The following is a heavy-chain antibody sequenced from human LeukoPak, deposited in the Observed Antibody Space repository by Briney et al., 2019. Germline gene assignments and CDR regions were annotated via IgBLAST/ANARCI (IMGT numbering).Heavy chain of an antibody. V-gene: IGHV3-23*01. J-gene: IGHJ6*02. CDR2: ISGSDGST. Sequence: GGSLRLSGAASGFTFSSYAMSWVRQAPGKGLEWVSAISGSDGSTYYADSVKGRFTISRDNAKNSLYLQMNSLRAEDTAVYYCARDGVYCSSTSCRKEEYYYYGMDVWGQGTTVTVSS. D-gene: IGHD2-2*01. CDR3: ARDGVYCSSTSCRKEEYYYYGMDV. CDR1: GFTFSSYA.